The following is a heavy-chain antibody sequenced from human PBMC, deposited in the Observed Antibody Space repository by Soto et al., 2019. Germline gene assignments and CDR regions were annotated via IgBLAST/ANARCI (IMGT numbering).Heavy chain of an antibody. Sequence: ASVKVSCKASGGTFSSYTISWVRQATGQGLEWMGRINPNSGNTGYAQKFRGRVTMTRNNSISTAYMELSSLRSEDTAVYYCARERTGTTSMDVWGQGTTVTVSS. D-gene: IGHD1-1*01. CDR2: INPNSGNT. CDR3: ARERTGTTSMDV. J-gene: IGHJ6*02. V-gene: IGHV1-8*02. CDR1: GGTFSSYT.